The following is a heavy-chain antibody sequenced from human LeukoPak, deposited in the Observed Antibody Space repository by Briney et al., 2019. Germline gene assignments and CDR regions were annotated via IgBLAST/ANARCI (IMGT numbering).Heavy chain of an antibody. V-gene: IGHV4-59*08. CDR2: IYYSGST. Sequence: PSETVSLTCTVPGGSISSYYWSWIRQPPGKGLEWIGYIYYSGSTNYNPSLKSRVTISVDTSKNQFSLKLSSVTAADTAVYYCARHYGSGSYYLDYWGQGTLVTVSS. CDR3: ARHYGSGSYYLDY. D-gene: IGHD3-10*01. CDR1: GGSISSYY. J-gene: IGHJ4*02.